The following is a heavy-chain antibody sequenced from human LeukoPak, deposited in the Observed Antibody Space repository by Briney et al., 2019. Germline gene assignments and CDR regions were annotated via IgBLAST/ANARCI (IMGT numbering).Heavy chain of an antibody. CDR2: IYYSGST. CDR3: ARGVVRGVIWSAYYYYYMDV. J-gene: IGHJ6*03. CDR1: GGSISSYY. V-gene: IGHV4-59*12. D-gene: IGHD3-10*01. Sequence: SETLSLTCTVSGGSISSYYGSWIRQPPGKGRGGIGYIYYSGSTNYNPSLKSRVTISVDTSKNQFSLKLSSVTAADTAVYYCARGVVRGVIWSAYYYYYMDVWGKGTTVTVSS.